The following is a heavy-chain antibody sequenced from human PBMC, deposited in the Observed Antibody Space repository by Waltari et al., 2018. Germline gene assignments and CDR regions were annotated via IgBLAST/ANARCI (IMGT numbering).Heavy chain of an antibody. D-gene: IGHD2-15*01. CDR1: EYTFTGYY. Sequence: QVQLGQSGAEVKRPGGWVKVACKASEYTFTGYYMHWVRQAPGQGLEWMVWINTNSGGTNYAQKFQGRVTMTRDTSISTAFMQLSRLRSDDTAVYYCSRDFAPYCSGGSCYSADYWGQGTLVTVSS. CDR2: INTNSGGT. CDR3: SRDFAPYCSGGSCYSADY. V-gene: IGHV1-2*02. J-gene: IGHJ4*02.